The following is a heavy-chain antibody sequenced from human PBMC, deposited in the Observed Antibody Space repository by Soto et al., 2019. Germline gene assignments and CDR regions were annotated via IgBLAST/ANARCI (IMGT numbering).Heavy chain of an antibody. CDR2: IWYDGSNK. Sequence: TGGSLRLSCAASGFTFSSYGMHWVRQAQGKGLEWVAVIWYDGSNKYYADSVKGRFTTSRDNSKNTLYLQMNSLRAEDTAVYYCARGGGYCSSTSCPKDYYYYYYMDVWGKGTTVTVSS. CDR3: ARGGGYCSSTSCPKDYYYYYYMDV. CDR1: GFTFSSYG. J-gene: IGHJ6*03. D-gene: IGHD2-2*01. V-gene: IGHV3-33*01.